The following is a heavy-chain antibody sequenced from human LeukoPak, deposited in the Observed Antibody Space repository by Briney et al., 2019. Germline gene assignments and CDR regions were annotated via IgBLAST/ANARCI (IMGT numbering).Heavy chain of an antibody. Sequence: SETLSLTCTVTDDSISDYYRGWIRQPPGKGLEWIGYIHNSGTSTYNLSLKSRVTISADTSKNQFSLKLNSMTTADTAVYYCTRGAGWLIDYWGQGILVTVSS. V-gene: IGHV4-59*01. CDR2: IHNSGTS. J-gene: IGHJ4*02. D-gene: IGHD3-16*01. CDR3: TRGAGWLIDY. CDR1: DDSISDYY.